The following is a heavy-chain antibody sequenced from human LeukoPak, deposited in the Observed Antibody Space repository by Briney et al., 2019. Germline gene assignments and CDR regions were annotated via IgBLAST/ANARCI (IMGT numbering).Heavy chain of an antibody. D-gene: IGHD4-17*01. Sequence: SETLSLTCTVSGGSISSYYWSWIRQPPEKGLEWIGYIYYSGSTNYNPSLKSRVTISVDTSKNQFSLKLSSVTAADTAVYYCARDHGDYVSNWFDPWGQGTLVTVSS. V-gene: IGHV4-59*01. J-gene: IGHJ5*02. CDR3: ARDHGDYVSNWFDP. CDR1: GGSISSYY. CDR2: IYYSGST.